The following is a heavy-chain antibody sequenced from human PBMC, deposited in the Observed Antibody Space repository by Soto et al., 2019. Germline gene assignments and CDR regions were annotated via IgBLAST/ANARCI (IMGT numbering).Heavy chain of an antibody. CDR1: GYTFTSYD. Sequence: QVQLVQSGAEVKKPGASVKVSCKASGYTFTSYDINWVRQATGQGLEWMGWMNTNIGNTGYEQKFKGRVTMTRNTSISTAYMELSSLRSEDTAVYYCAREYSSIGGFDIWGQGTMVTVSS. V-gene: IGHV1-8*01. CDR2: MNTNIGNT. J-gene: IGHJ3*02. CDR3: AREYSSIGGFDI. D-gene: IGHD6-13*01.